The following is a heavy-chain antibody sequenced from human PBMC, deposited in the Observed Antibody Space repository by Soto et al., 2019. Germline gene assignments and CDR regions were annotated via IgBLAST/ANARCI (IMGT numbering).Heavy chain of an antibody. CDR3: ARADYGRGDIHNWFDP. Sequence: ASVKVSCKASGYTFTSYAMHWVRQAPGQRLEWMGWINAGNGNTKYSQKFQGRVTITRDTSASTAYMELSSLRSEDTAVYYCARADYGRGDIHNWFDPWGQGTLVTVSS. CDR1: GYTFTSYA. D-gene: IGHD4-17*01. J-gene: IGHJ5*02. CDR2: INAGNGNT. V-gene: IGHV1-3*01.